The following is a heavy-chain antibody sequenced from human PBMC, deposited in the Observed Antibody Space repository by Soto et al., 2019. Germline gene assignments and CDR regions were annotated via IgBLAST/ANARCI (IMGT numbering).Heavy chain of an antibody. CDR2: INHSGST. V-gene: IGHV4-34*01. J-gene: IGHJ6*03. CDR3: ATLSRKYYYYMDV. D-gene: IGHD2-2*01. CDR1: GGSFSGYY. Sequence: SETLSLTCAVYGGSFSGYYWSWIRQPPGKGLEWIGEINHSGSTNYNPSLKSRVTISVDTSKNQFSLKLSSVTAADTAVYYCATLSRKYYYYMDVWGKGTTVTVSS.